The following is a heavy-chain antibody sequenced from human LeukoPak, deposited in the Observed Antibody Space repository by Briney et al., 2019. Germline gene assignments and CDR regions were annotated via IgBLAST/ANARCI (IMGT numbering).Heavy chain of an antibody. V-gene: IGHV3-53*05. CDR1: GFTVSSNY. Sequence: GGSLRLSCAAPGFTVSSNYMSWVRQAPGKGLEWVSVIYSGGSTYYADSVKGRFTISRDNAKNSLYLQMNSLRAEDTALYYCAKDKGIAVAGSPSYYYYGMDVWGQGTTVTVSS. J-gene: IGHJ6*02. CDR2: IYSGGST. CDR3: AKDKGIAVAGSPSYYYYGMDV. D-gene: IGHD6-19*01.